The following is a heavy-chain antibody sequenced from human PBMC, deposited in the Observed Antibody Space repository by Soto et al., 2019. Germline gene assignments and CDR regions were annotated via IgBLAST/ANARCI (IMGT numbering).Heavy chain of an antibody. D-gene: IGHD6-13*01. CDR3: ARRFAAAGSYNWFDP. CDR2: IYYSGST. Sequence: SETLSLTCTVSGGSISSYYWSWIRQPPGKGLEWIGYIYYSGSTNYNPSLKSRVTISVDTSKNQFSLKLSSVTAADTAVYYCARRFAAAGSYNWFDPWGQGTLVTVSS. V-gene: IGHV4-59*08. J-gene: IGHJ5*02. CDR1: GGSISSYY.